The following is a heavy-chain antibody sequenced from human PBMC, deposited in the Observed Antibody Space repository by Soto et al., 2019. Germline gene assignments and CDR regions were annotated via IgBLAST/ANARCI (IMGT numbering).Heavy chain of an antibody. V-gene: IGHV4-59*01. J-gene: IGHJ6*03. CDR3: ARDSVVVAATGHYYYMDV. D-gene: IGHD2-15*01. Sequence: SETLSLTCTVSGGSISSYYWSWIRQPPGKGLEWIGYIYYSGSTNYNPSLKSRVTISVDTSKNQFSLKLSSVTAADTAVYYCARDSVVVAATGHYYYMDVWGKGTTVTVSS. CDR2: IYYSGST. CDR1: GGSISSYY.